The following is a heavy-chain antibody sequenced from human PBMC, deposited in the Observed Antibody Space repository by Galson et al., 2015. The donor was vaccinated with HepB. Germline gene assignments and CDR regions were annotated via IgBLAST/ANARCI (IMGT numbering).Heavy chain of an antibody. D-gene: IGHD3-22*01. CDR2: IYPGDSYT. Sequence: QSGAEVKKPGESLKISCPGSGHSFTNFYIGWVRQMPGKGLEWMGLIYPGDSYTRYSPSFQGQVTISADKSISPAFLQWSSLKASDTAIYYCARSLGHHATSGYYLGLGAFDIWGQGTMVTVSS. J-gene: IGHJ3*02. CDR3: ARSLGHHATSGYYLGLGAFDI. V-gene: IGHV5-51*01. CDR1: GHSFTNFY.